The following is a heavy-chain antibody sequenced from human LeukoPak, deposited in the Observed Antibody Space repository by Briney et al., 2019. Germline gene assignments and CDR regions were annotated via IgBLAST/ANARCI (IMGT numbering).Heavy chain of an antibody. CDR3: ARQFWSGYSEY. V-gene: IGHV3-7*01. CDR2: IKQDGSEK. CDR1: GFTFSSYW. Sequence: AGGSLRLSCAASGFTFSSYWMSWVRQAPGKGLEWVANIKQDGSEKYYVDSVKGRFTISRDNAKNSLSLQMNSLRSDDTAVYCCARQFWSGYSEYWGQGTLVTVSS. D-gene: IGHD3-3*01. J-gene: IGHJ4*02.